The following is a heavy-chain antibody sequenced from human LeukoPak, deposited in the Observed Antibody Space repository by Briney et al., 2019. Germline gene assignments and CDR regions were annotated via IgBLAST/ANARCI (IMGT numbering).Heavy chain of an antibody. D-gene: IGHD6-13*01. CDR2: IYWDDDK. V-gene: IGHV2-5*05. CDR1: GFSLSTSGVG. CDR3: ANRRAGDFDY. J-gene: IGHJ4*02. Sequence: NASGPTLVNPTQTLTLTCTFSGFSLSTSGVGVGWIRHPPGKALEWLALIYWDDDKSYGASLKSRLTITKDNSKNQVVLTMTNMDTVDTATYYCANRRAGDFDYWGQGTLVTVSS.